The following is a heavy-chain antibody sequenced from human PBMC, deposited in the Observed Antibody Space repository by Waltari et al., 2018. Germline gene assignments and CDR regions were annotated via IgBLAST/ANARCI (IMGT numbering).Heavy chain of an antibody. V-gene: IGHV3-23*01. J-gene: IGHJ5*02. D-gene: IGHD2-15*01. CDR3: AKDSCEGRGGGSCYNP. Sequence: EVQLLESGGGLVQPGGSLRLSCAASGFTFNNYAMTWVRQAPGSGREWVSSINHSASYTYYRDSVKGRLTISRDNSESTLYLQMNNLRAEDTAIYYCAKDSCEGRGGGSCYNPWGQGTLVTVSS. CDR2: INHSASYT. CDR1: GFTFNNYA.